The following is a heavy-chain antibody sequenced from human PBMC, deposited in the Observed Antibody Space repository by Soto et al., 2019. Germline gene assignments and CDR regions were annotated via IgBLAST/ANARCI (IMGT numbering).Heavy chain of an antibody. CDR2: INAGNGNT. V-gene: IGHV1-3*01. CDR3: AREISGLLSRGYYQHDAFDI. J-gene: IGHJ3*02. D-gene: IGHD3-22*01. Sequence: GASVKVSCKASAYTFTSSAMHWVRQAPGQRLEWMIWINAGNGNTKCSQKFPGRVTITRDTTASTAYMELSSLRSEDTAVYYCAREISGLLSRGYYQHDAFDIWGQGTMVTVSS. CDR1: AYTFTSSA.